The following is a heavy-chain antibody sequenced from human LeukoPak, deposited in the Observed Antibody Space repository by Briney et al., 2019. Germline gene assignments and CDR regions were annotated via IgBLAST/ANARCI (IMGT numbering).Heavy chain of an antibody. D-gene: IGHD1-26*01. Sequence: GGSLRLSCAASGFTFSSYAMHWVRQAPGKGLEWVAVISYDGSNKYYADSVKGRFTISRDNAKNSLYLQMNSLRAEDTALYYCAKDMSHGGSGSYSAFDIWGQGTMVTVSS. CDR1: GFTFSSYA. CDR3: AKDMSHGGSGSYSAFDI. CDR2: ISYDGSNK. V-gene: IGHV3-30-3*01. J-gene: IGHJ3*02.